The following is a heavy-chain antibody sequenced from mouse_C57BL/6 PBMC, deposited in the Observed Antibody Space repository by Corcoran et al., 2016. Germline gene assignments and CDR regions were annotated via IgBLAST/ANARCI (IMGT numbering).Heavy chain of an antibody. J-gene: IGHJ1*03. CDR1: GYTFTTYG. CDR2: INTYSGVP. CDR3: ARCYYSNYVGWYFDV. Sequence: QIQLVQSGPELKKPGETVKISCKASGYTFTTYGMSWVKQAPGKGLKWMGWINTYSGVPTYADDFKGRFAFSLETSASTAYLQINNLKNEDTATYFCARCYYSNYVGWYFDVWGTGTTVTVSS. D-gene: IGHD2-5*01. V-gene: IGHV9-3*01.